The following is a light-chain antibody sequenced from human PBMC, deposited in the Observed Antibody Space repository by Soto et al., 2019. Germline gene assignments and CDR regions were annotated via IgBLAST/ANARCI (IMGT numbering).Light chain of an antibody. Sequence: QSALTQPASVSGSPEQSITISCTGTSSDVGGYNYVSWYQQYPGKAPKLMIYGVTNRPSGVSNRFSGSKTGNTASLTISGLQAEDEADYYCFSHRGGDSHVFGTGTKVTVL. V-gene: IGLV2-14*01. CDR3: FSHRGGDSHV. CDR1: SSDVGGYNY. J-gene: IGLJ1*01. CDR2: GVT.